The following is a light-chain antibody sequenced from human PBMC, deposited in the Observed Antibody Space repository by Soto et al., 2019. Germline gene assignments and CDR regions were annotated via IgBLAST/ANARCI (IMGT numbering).Light chain of an antibody. Sequence: QSVLTQPASVSGSPGQSITISCTGTSSDVGGYNYVSWYQQHPGKASKLTIYDVSNRPSGVSNRFSGSKSGNTASLTISGLQAEDEADYYCSSYTSSSTLLYVFGTGTKVTVL. J-gene: IGLJ1*01. V-gene: IGLV2-14*01. CDR1: SSDVGGYNY. CDR2: DVS. CDR3: SSYTSSSTLLYV.